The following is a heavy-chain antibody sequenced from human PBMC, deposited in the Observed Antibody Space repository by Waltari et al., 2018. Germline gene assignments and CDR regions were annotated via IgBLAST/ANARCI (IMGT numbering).Heavy chain of an antibody. V-gene: IGHV4-38-2*01. CDR2: IYRSGST. J-gene: IGHJ4*02. CDR1: GYSISSGYY. D-gene: IGHD3-16*01. Sequence: QVQLQESGPGLVKPSETLSLTCAVSGYSISSGYYWGWIRQPPGKGLEWIGSIYRSGSTYYNPSLKSRVTISVDTSKNQFSLKLSSVTAADTAVYYCARLARGMDWGLGVPFDYWGQGTLVTVSS. CDR3: ARLARGMDWGLGVPFDY.